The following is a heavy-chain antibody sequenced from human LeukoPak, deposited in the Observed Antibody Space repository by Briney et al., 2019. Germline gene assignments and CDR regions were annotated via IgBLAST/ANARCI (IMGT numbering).Heavy chain of an antibody. Sequence: ASVKVSCKASGYTFTDYYMHWVRQAPGQGLKWMGWINPNSGGTNYAQKFQGRVTMTRDTSVSTAYMELNRLRSDDTGVYYCARDTTMITYWFDPWGQGTLVTVSS. J-gene: IGHJ5*02. V-gene: IGHV1-2*02. D-gene: IGHD5-18*01. CDR2: INPNSGGT. CDR1: GYTFTDYY. CDR3: ARDTTMITYWFDP.